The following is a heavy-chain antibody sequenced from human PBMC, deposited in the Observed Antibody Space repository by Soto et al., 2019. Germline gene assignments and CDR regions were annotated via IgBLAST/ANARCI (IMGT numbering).Heavy chain of an antibody. CDR3: TFYTPIVSTTNHFAY. CDR2: IKSKTDGGTT. CDR1: GFTFSSTW. J-gene: IGHJ4*02. Sequence: EVQLVESGGGLVKSGGSLRLSCAASGFTFSSTWMSWVRQAPGKGLEWVGRIKSKTDGGTTDYAAHVNGRFSISRDDSQNTLYLQMDSLETEETAVYYCTFYTPIVSTTNHFAYWDRGTLVTVSS. D-gene: IGHD1-1*01. V-gene: IGHV3-15*01.